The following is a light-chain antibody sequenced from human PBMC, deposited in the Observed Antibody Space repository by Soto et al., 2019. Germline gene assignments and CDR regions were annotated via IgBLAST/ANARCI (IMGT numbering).Light chain of an antibody. CDR3: CSYAGSSTVI. J-gene: IGLJ2*01. Sequence: QSALTQPASVSGSPGQSITISCTGTSSDVGSYNLVSWYQHHPGKAPKLMIYEGSKGPSGVSNRFSGSKPGNTASLTISGLQAEDEADYYCCSYAGSSTVIFGGGTKLTVL. V-gene: IGLV2-23*01. CDR1: SSDVGSYNL. CDR2: EGS.